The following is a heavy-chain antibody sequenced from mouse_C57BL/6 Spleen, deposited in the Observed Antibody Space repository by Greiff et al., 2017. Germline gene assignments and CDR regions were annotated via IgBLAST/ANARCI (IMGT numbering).Heavy chain of an antibody. CDR2: ISSGSITI. J-gene: IGHJ1*03. Sequence: EVQVVESGGGLVKPGGSLKLSCAASGFTFSDYGMHWVRQAPEKGLEWVAYISSGSITIYYADTVKGRFTIYRDNAKNTLFLQMTSLRSEDTAMYYCARPYYGSSLYWYFDVWGTGTTVTVSS. CDR3: ARPYYGSSLYWYFDV. V-gene: IGHV5-17*01. CDR1: GFTFSDYG. D-gene: IGHD1-1*01.